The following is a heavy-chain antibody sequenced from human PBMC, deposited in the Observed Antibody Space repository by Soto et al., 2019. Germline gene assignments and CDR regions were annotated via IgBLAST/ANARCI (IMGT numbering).Heavy chain of an antibody. D-gene: IGHD3-9*01. CDR2: INPNSGGT. CDR1: GYTFTGYY. CDR3: ARGSLVLRYFDWLLYRPLLRPYYYGMDV. Sequence: ASVKVSCKASGYTFTGYYMHWVRQAPGQGLEWMGWINPNSGGTNYAQKFQGWVTMTRDTSISTAYMELSRLRSDDTAVYYCARGSLVLRYFDWLLYRPLLRPYYYGMDVWGQGTTVTVSS. V-gene: IGHV1-2*04. J-gene: IGHJ6*02.